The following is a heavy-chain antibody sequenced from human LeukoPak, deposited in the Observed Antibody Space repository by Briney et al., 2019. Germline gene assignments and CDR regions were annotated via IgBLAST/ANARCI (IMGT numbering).Heavy chain of an antibody. Sequence: GGSLRLSYVTSGFNFNGHWISWVRQAPGKGLEWVADMDQYGSQEHYLDSVKGRFTISRDNAQKSLFLHMHSLRAEDTAIYYCATDRLGRLNYWGQGTLVTVSS. CDR1: GFNFNGHW. V-gene: IGHV3-7*03. CDR2: MDQYGSQE. D-gene: IGHD2-21*02. J-gene: IGHJ4*02. CDR3: ATDRLGRLNY.